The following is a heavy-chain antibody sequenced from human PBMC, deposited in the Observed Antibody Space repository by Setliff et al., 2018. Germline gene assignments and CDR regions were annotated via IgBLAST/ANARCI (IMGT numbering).Heavy chain of an antibody. CDR3: AKTGGNSDDQ. CDR2: IRSDEVSK. D-gene: IGHD2-8*02. CDR1: GFPFNKYV. Sequence: LRLSCATSGFPFNKYVVHWIRQAPGKGPEWVTSIRSDEVSKFYADSVKGRFIVSRDNSKGKLFLQMNSLRTVDTAIYYCAKTGGNSDDQWGQGTLVTVSS. J-gene: IGHJ5*02. V-gene: IGHV3-30*02.